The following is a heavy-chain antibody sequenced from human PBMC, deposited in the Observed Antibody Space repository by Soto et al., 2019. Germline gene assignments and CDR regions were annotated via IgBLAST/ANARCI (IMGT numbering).Heavy chain of an antibody. J-gene: IGHJ6*02. CDR3: ARSLGVYYYYYYGMDV. CDR2: INPNSGGT. Sequence: QVQLVQSGAEVKKPGASVKVSCKASGYTFTGYYMHWVRQAPGQGLEWMGWINPNSGGTNYAQKFQGRVTMTRDTSISTAYMELSRLRSDDTAVYYCARSLGVYYYYYYGMDVWGQGTTVTVSS. CDR1: GYTFTGYY. V-gene: IGHV1-2*02. D-gene: IGHD3-10*01.